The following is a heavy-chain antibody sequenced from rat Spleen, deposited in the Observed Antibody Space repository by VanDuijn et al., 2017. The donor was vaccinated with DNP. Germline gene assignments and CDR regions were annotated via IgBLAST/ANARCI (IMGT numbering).Heavy chain of an antibody. CDR2: ISSGGST. CDR3: ARDIGTTSFDY. CDR1: GFSLASYG. J-gene: IGHJ2*01. D-gene: IGHD1-5*01. Sequence: QVQLKESGPGLVQPSQTLSLTCTFSGFSLASYGVSWVRQPPGKGLEWIAAISSGGSTDYNSALKSRLSISRDTSKSQVFLKMNSVQTEDTAMYFCARDIGTTSFDYWGQGVMVTVSS. V-gene: IGHV2S12*01.